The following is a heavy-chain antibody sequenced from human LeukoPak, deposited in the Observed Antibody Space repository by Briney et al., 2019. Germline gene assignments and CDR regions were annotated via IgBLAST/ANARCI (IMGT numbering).Heavy chain of an antibody. V-gene: IGHV1-46*01. CDR2: INPSGGST. CDR1: GYTFTSYY. CDR3: ARDPDIVVVPAATAPGWTGWFDP. D-gene: IGHD2-2*01. Sequence: ASVKVSCKASGYTFTSYYMHWVRQAPGQGLEWMGIINPSGGSTSYAQKFQGRVTMTRDTSTSTVYMELSSLRSEDTAVYYCARDPDIVVVPAATAPGWTGWFDPWGQGTLVTVSS. J-gene: IGHJ5*02.